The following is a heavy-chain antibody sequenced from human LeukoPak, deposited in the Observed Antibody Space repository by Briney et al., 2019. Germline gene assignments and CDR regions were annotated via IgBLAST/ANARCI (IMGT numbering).Heavy chain of an antibody. CDR1: GFTFSNYS. V-gene: IGHV3-74*01. J-gene: IGHJ4*02. CDR2: IHNEESTI. D-gene: IGHD6-13*01. Sequence: GGALRLSCARSGFTFSNYSMHWVRQAPGREVVWVSRIHNEESTISYADSVKGRFTLSRDNAKNTLYLQINSLRDEDTAVYYCARGYSSNYRVDYWGQGTLVTVS. CDR3: ARGYSSNYRVDY.